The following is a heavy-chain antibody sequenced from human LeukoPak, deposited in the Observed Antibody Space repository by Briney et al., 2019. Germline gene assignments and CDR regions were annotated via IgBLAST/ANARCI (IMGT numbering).Heavy chain of an antibody. V-gene: IGHV3-23*01. J-gene: IGHJ4*02. CDR2: ITGSGGSI. CDR1: GFTFSSNV. D-gene: IGHD1-26*01. CDR3: AKRGAEVGQTVAPGDY. Sequence: PGGSLRLSCAASGFTFSSNVMSWVRRAPGKGLEWVSSITGSGGSIYYADSVEGRFTSSRDNSKNTLYLQMSSLRAEDTAVYYCAKRGAEVGQTVAPGDYWGQGTLVTVSS.